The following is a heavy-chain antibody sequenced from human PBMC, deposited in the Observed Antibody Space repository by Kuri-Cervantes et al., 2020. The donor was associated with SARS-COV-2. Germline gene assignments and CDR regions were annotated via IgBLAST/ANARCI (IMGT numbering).Heavy chain of an antibody. CDR3: ARSPGDGDYDPFDY. V-gene: IGHV3-21*01. CDR1: GFTFSAYT. CDR2: ITKSSAYI. Sequence: GESLKISCVASGFTFSAYTLNWVRQAPGKGLEWVSSITKSSAYISYADSLKGRFTISRDNAKNSLYLQMNSLRAEDTAVYYCARSPGDGDYDPFDYWGQGTLVTVSS. D-gene: IGHD4-17*01. J-gene: IGHJ4*02.